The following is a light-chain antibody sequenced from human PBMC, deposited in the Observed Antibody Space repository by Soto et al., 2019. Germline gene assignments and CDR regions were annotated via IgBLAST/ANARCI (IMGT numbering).Light chain of an antibody. CDR1: QDISNY. CDR3: QQYDNLPRT. CDR2: DAS. Sequence: DIQMTQSPSALSASVGDIVTITCQASQDISNYLTWYQQKPGKAPKLLIYDASNLETGVPSRFSGSGSGTDFTLTISSLQPEDIATYYCQQYDNLPRTFGQGAKVDIK. J-gene: IGKJ1*01. V-gene: IGKV1-33*01.